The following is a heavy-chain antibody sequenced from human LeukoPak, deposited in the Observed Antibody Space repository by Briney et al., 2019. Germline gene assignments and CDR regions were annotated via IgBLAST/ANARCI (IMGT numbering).Heavy chain of an antibody. CDR3: AREAGYCSSTSCYKAAIDY. Sequence: GGSLRLSCAASGFTFSDYYMSWIRQAPGKGLEWVSDISSSGSTIYYADSVKGRFTISRDNAKNSLYLQMNSLRAEDTAVYYCAREAGYCSSTSCYKAAIDYWGQGTLVTVSS. V-gene: IGHV3-11*01. CDR1: GFTFSDYY. CDR2: ISSSGSTI. J-gene: IGHJ4*02. D-gene: IGHD2-2*02.